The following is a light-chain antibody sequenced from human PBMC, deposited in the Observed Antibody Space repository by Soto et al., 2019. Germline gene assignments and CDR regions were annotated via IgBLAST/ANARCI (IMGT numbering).Light chain of an antibody. Sequence: QAALAQPSSVSGSPGQSITISCTGTSTDVGGYNYVFWYQHHPGKGPKLIIYEVSNRHSGVSDRFSGSKSGNKASLIISNLEAEDDSDYYCGSYTSTDTPFVFGTGTKVTGL. CDR3: GSYTSTDTPFV. J-gene: IGLJ1*01. V-gene: IGLV2-14*01. CDR1: STDVGGYNY. CDR2: EVS.